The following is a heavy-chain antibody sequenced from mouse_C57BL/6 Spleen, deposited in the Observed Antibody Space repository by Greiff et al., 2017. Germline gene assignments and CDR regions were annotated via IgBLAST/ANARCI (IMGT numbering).Heavy chain of an antibody. CDR3: ARGDCDGTRFAY. J-gene: IGHJ3*01. CDR2: IYTGSGHT. Sequence: VQLQQSGAELVKPGASVKMSCTASGYTFTSYGMTWVKQRPGQGLEWIGAIYTGSGHTDYNENFKSKATLTGDTASSTAYMQLSSLTSEDSAVYYCARGDCDGTRFAYWGQGTLVTVSA. CDR1: GYTFTSYG. D-gene: IGHD4-1*01. V-gene: IGHV1-55*01.